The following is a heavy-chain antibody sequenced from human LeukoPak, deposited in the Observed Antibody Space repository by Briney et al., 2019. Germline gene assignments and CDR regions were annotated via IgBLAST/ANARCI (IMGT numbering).Heavy chain of an antibody. Sequence: GGSLRLSCAASGFTFDDYAMHWVRQAPGKGLEWVSGISWNSGSIGYADSVKGRFTISRDNAKNSLYLQMNSLRAEDTALYYCTKSYPGTDYHGMDVWGQGTMVTVSS. V-gene: IGHV3-9*01. CDR3: TKSYPGTDYHGMDV. J-gene: IGHJ6*02. CDR2: ISWNSGSI. D-gene: IGHD3-10*01. CDR1: GFTFDDYA.